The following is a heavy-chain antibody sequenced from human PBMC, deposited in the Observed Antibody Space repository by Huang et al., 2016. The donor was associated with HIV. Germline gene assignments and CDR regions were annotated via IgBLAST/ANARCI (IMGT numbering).Heavy chain of an antibody. D-gene: IGHD3-10*02. J-gene: IGHJ4*02. CDR3: ARDPHVFVAGPFYDY. CDR1: GYTFANFA. CDR2: INTDNANP. Sequence: QVQLVQSGAEVKKPGASVKVSCTASGYTFANFAMHWVRQAPGQRLEWMAGINTDNANPKNSRNFQHILTVTRDTSASTADMELSSLRSEDAAVYYWARDPHVFVAGPFYDYWGQGTLVTVSS. V-gene: IGHV1-3*04.